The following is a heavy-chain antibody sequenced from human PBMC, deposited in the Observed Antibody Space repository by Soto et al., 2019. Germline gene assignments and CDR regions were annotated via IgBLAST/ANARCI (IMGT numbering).Heavy chain of an antibody. D-gene: IGHD4-17*01. CDR1: GYIFTSYW. CDR2: IYPSDSYT. V-gene: IGHV5-51*01. CDR3: ARHRFTVTHDYYGMDV. Sequence: PGESLKISRKGSGYIFTSYWIGCVRQMPGKGLEWMGIIYPSDSYTRYSPSFQGQVTISADKSINTAYLQWSSLKASDTAMYYCARHRFTVTHDYYGMDVWGQGTTVTVSS. J-gene: IGHJ6*02.